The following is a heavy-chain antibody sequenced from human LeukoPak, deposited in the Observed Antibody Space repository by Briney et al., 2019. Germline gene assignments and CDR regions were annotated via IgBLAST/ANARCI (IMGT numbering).Heavy chain of an antibody. CDR1: GLTFSTYA. J-gene: IGHJ6*02. Sequence: GGSLRLSCAASGLTFSTYAMSWVRQAPGKGLEWVSTISGSGGSTYYADSVKGRFTISRDNSKDTLYLQMNSLRAEDTAVYYCARASERVSYYYYGMDVWGQGTTVTVSS. D-gene: IGHD1-26*01. CDR2: ISGSGGST. CDR3: ARASERVSYYYYGMDV. V-gene: IGHV3-23*01.